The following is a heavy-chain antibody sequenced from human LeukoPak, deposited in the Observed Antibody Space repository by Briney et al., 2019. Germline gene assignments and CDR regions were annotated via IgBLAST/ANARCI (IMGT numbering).Heavy chain of an antibody. CDR3: AKGGFNYYGSGSYVSGMDV. Sequence: GGSLRLSCAASGFTSSSYGMHWVRQAPGKGLEWVAVISYDGSNKYYADSVKGRFTISRDNSKNTLYLQMNSLRAEDTAVYYCAKGGFNYYGSGSYVSGMDVWGKGTTVTVSS. V-gene: IGHV3-30*18. CDR2: ISYDGSNK. CDR1: GFTSSSYG. J-gene: IGHJ6*04. D-gene: IGHD3-10*01.